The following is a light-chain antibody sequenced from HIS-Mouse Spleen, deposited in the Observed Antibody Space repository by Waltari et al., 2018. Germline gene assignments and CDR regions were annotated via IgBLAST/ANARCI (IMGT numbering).Light chain of an antibody. J-gene: IGLJ1*01. CDR1: SSNIGSNT. V-gene: IGLV1-44*01. Sequence: QSVLTQPPSASGTPGQRVTISCSGSSSNIGSNTVNWYQQLPGTAPKLLIYSNKQRPSGVPDRFSGSKSGTSASLAISGLQSEDEADYYWAAWDDSLNGYVFGTGTKVTVL. CDR3: AAWDDSLNGYV. CDR2: SNK.